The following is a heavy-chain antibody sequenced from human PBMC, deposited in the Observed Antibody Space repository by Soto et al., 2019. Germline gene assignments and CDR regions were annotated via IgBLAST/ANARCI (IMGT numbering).Heavy chain of an antibody. D-gene: IGHD5-18*01. CDR2: ISACDGDT. CDR3: ARDSFTRTAIVTWDVDM. V-gene: IGHV1-18*01. Sequence: GQLVQSGAEVKRPGASVKVSCRASGYTFTSYGIRWVRQAPGQGLEWMGWISACDGDTTLSQKFEGRVSMTTDTATNTAYMELRSLRSDDTADYYCARDSFTRTAIVTWDVDMWGQGTTVPVSS. CDR1: GYTFTSYG. J-gene: IGHJ3*02.